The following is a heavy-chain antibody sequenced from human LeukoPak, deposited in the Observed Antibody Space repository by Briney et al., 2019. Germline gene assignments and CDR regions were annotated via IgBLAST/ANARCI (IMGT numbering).Heavy chain of an antibody. CDR3: ARKSGGY. Sequence: TFSSSSNTIYYADPVKGRFTISRDNAKNSLYLQMNSLRAEDTAVYYCARKSGGYWGQETLVTVSS. J-gene: IGHJ4*02. D-gene: IGHD3-10*01. V-gene: IGHV3-69-1*01. CDR2: SSSSNTI.